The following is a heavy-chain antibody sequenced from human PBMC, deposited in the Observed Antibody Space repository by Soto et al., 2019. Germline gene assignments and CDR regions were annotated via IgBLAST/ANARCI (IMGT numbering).Heavy chain of an antibody. CDR3: ARADYYYDSSGYRLFDY. V-gene: IGHV3-30-3*01. Sequence: PGGSLRLSCAASGFTFSSYAMHWVRQAPGKGLEWVAVISYDGSNKYYADSVKGRFTISRDNSKNALSLQMNSLRAEDTAVYYCARADYYYDSSGYRLFDYWGQGTLVTVSS. CDR2: ISYDGSNK. CDR1: GFTFSSYA. D-gene: IGHD3-22*01. J-gene: IGHJ4*02.